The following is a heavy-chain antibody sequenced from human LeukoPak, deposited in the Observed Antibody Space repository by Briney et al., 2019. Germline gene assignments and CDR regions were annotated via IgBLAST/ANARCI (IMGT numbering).Heavy chain of an antibody. Sequence: PSGPLSLTCAVSGGSLSSSNWWSWVRQPPGKGLEWIGEIYHSGNTNYNPSLKSRVTISVDTSKNQFSLKLSSVTAADTAVYYCARGGGIQLWLRYWGQGTLVTVSS. CDR3: ARGGGIQLWLRY. CDR2: IYHSGNT. D-gene: IGHD5-18*01. V-gene: IGHV4-4*02. CDR1: GGSLSSSNW. J-gene: IGHJ4*02.